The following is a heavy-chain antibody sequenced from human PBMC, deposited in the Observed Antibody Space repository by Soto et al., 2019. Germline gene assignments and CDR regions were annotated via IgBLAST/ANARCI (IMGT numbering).Heavy chain of an antibody. CDR1: GDSITSSTYS. CDR3: ASNWNDVALDY. CDR2: NYYSGST. D-gene: IGHD1-20*01. Sequence: QLQLQESGPGLVKPSETLSLTCTVSGDSITSSTYSWEWIRQPPGKGLEWVGSNYYSGSTYYNPYIKSRVTISVDTSQNQFSLKLNSVTAAETDFYYCASNWNDVALDYWGQGTLVTVSS. V-gene: IGHV4-39*01. J-gene: IGHJ4*02.